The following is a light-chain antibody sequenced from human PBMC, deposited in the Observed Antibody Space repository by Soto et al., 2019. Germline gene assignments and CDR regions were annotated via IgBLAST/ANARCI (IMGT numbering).Light chain of an antibody. CDR3: QQYGSPPPIT. V-gene: IGKV3-20*01. CDR1: QSVSSND. J-gene: IGKJ3*01. CDR2: GAS. Sequence: EIVLTQSPGTLSLSPGERATLSCRASQSVSSNDLAWYQHKPGQAPRLLIYGASYRSTGIPDRFSGSGSGTDFTLTISGLEPEDFAVYYCQQYGSPPPITFGPGTKVEIK.